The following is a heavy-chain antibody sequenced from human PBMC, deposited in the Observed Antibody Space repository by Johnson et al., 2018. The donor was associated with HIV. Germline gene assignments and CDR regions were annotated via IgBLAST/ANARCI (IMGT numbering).Heavy chain of an antibody. J-gene: IGHJ3*02. CDR3: AKDLRIFDWFNAYDAFDI. CDR1: GFTFSSYA. V-gene: IGHV3-64*04. D-gene: IGHD3-9*01. Sequence: QVQLVESGGGLVQPGGSLRLSCAASGFTFSSYAMHWVRQAPGKGLEYVSAISGSGGSTYYADSVKGRFTISRDNTKNTLYLQMNSLRADYTAVYYCAKDLRIFDWFNAYDAFDIWGQGTMVTVSS. CDR2: ISGSGGST.